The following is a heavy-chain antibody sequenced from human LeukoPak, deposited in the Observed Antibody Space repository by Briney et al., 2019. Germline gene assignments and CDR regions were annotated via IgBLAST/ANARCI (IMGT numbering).Heavy chain of an antibody. Sequence: NPSETLSLTCTVSGGSISSYYWSWIRQPPGKGLEWIGYIYYSGSTNYNPSLKSRVTISVDTSKNQFSLKLSSVTAADTAVYYCAREARPWQWQDTGRWFDPWGQGTLVTVSS. D-gene: IGHD6-19*01. CDR3: AREARPWQWQDTGRWFDP. J-gene: IGHJ5*02. V-gene: IGHV4-59*01. CDR1: GGSISSYY. CDR2: IYYSGST.